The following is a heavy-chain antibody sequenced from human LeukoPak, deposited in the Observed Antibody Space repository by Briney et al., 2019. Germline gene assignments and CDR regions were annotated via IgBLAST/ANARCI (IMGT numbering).Heavy chain of an antibody. CDR1: GYTFTSYD. Sequence: ASVKVSCKASGYTFTSYDINWVRQATGQGLEWMGWMNPNSGNTGYAQKFQGRVTMTRNTSISTAYMELSSLRSEDTAVYYCARKSTSYYDYVWGSYRYTGDSWFDPWGQGTLVTVSS. CDR3: ARKSTSYYDYVWGSYRYTGDSWFDP. V-gene: IGHV1-8*01. CDR2: MNPNSGNT. D-gene: IGHD3-16*02. J-gene: IGHJ5*02.